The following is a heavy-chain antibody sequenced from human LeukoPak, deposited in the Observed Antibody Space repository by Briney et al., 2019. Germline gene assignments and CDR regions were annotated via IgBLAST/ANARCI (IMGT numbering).Heavy chain of an antibody. D-gene: IGHD2-2*01. Sequence: SETLSLTCAVYGGSFSGYYWSWIRQPPGKGLEWIGEINHSGSTNYNPSLKSRVTISVDTSKNQFSLKLSSVTAADTAVYYCARGSYCSSLTCREFYYYYGMDVWGQGTTVTVSS. V-gene: IGHV4-34*01. CDR1: GGSFSGYY. CDR2: INHSGST. CDR3: ARGSYCSSLTCREFYYYYGMDV. J-gene: IGHJ6*02.